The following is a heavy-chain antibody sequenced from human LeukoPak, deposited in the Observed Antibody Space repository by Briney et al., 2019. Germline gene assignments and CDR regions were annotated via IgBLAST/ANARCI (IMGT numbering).Heavy chain of an antibody. Sequence: GESLKISCAASGFTFSSYGMHWVRQAPGKGLEWVAVISYDGSNKYYADSVKGRFTISRDNSKNTLYLQMNSLRAEDTAVYYCAKGDYYDSPREDFDYWGQGTLVTVSS. CDR3: AKGDYYDSPREDFDY. D-gene: IGHD3-22*01. CDR2: ISYDGSNK. V-gene: IGHV3-30*18. CDR1: GFTFSSYG. J-gene: IGHJ4*02.